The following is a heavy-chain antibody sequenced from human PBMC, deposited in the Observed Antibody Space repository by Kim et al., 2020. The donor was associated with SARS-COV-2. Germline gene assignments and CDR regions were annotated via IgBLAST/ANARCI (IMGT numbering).Heavy chain of an antibody. Sequence: GGSLRLSCAASGFTFSTYIMHWVRQAPGKGLEWVALISKDGSKKYYAESVKGRFTISRDNTKYTLYLQMNSLTTEDAAVYYCAREGGMGGYSPDYWGQGTLITVSS. CDR2: ISKDGSKK. CDR3: AREGGMGGYSPDY. CDR1: GFTFSTYI. D-gene: IGHD3-10*01. V-gene: IGHV3-30-3*01. J-gene: IGHJ4*02.